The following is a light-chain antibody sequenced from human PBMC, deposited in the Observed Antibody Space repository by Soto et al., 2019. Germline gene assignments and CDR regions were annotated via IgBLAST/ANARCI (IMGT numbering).Light chain of an antibody. J-gene: IGKJ1*01. CDR3: QHYESYPWT. V-gene: IGKV1-5*03. CDR1: QSISAW. Sequence: DIQMTQSPSTLSASVGDRVTITCRASQSISAWLAWYQQQPGKVPKLLIYKASTLQSGVPSRFSGSGSGTEFTLTISSLQPDDLATYYCQHYESYPWTFGQGTKVEIK. CDR2: KAS.